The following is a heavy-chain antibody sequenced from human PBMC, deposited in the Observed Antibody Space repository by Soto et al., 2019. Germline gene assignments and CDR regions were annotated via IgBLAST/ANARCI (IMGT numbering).Heavy chain of an antibody. D-gene: IGHD5-12*01. J-gene: IGHJ6*03. Sequence: QVQLQESGPGLVKPSQTLSLTCTVSGGSISRGGYYWTWIRQHPGKGLEWIGYIYYSVGTYYNPSRKSRVTISVDPSENQFSLRLSSVTAADTAVYYCARKDSGYADYMDVWGKGTTVTVSS. CDR2: IYYSVGT. CDR1: GGSISRGGYY. CDR3: ARKDSGYADYMDV. V-gene: IGHV4-31*03.